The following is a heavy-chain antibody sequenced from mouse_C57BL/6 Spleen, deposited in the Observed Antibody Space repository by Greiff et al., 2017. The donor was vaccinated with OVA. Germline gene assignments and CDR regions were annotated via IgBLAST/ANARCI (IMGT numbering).Heavy chain of an antibody. V-gene: IGHV1-53*01. CDR1: GYTFTSYW. CDR2: INPSNGGT. Sequence: QVQLQQPGTELVKPGASVKLSCTASGYTFTSYWMHWVKQRPGQGLEWIGNINPSNGGTNYNEKFKSKATLTVDKSSSTAYMQLSSLTSEDSAVYYCARDYGSSHYWYFDVWGTGTTVTVSS. CDR3: ARDYGSSHYWYFDV. D-gene: IGHD1-1*01. J-gene: IGHJ1*03.